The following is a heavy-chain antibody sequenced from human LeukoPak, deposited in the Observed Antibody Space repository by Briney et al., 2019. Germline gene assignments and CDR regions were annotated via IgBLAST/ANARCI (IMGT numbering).Heavy chain of an antibody. Sequence: GGSLRLSCAASGFTFSDYYMSWIRQAPGKGLEWVSYISSSGSTIYYADSVKGRYTTSRDTAKNSLYLQMNSLRAEDTAVYYCARDPHSSGSDHIDLWGRGTLVTVSS. CDR2: ISSSGSTI. CDR3: ARDPHSSGSDHIDL. V-gene: IGHV3-11*01. CDR1: GFTFSDYY. J-gene: IGHJ2*01. D-gene: IGHD6-19*01.